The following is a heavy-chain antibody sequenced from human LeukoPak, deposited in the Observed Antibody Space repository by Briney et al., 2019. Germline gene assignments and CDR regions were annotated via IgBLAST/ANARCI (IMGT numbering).Heavy chain of an antibody. J-gene: IGHJ6*02. D-gene: IGHD3-10*01. CDR3: ASSNLARYYYGSGSSLGMDV. CDR1: GFTVSSNY. CDR2: IYSGGST. Sequence: PGGSLRLSCAASGFTVSSNYMSWVRQAPGKGLEWVSVIYSGGSTYYADSVKGRFTISRDNSKSTLYLQMNSLRAEDTAVYYCASSNLARYYYGSGSSLGMDVWGQGTTVTVSS. V-gene: IGHV3-53*01.